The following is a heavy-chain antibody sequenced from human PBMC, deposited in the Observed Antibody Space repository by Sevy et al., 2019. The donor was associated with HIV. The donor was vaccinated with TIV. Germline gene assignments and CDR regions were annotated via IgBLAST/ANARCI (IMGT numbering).Heavy chain of an antibody. J-gene: IGHJ4*02. V-gene: IGHV3-74*01. CDR2: IRSDGSST. CDR1: GFTFSNYW. D-gene: IGHD2-15*01. CDR3: ARLTSCSGNNCYEGF. Sequence: GGSLRLSCAASGFTFSNYWMHWVRQPPGKGLVWVSRIRSDGSSTNYADSVEGRFTISRDNAKNTLFLQMSSLRAEDTAVYYCARLTSCSGNNCYEGFWGQGTLVTVSS.